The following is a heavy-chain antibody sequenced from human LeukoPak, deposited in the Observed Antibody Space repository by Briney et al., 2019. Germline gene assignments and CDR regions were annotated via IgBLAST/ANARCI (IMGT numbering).Heavy chain of an antibody. V-gene: IGHV1-18*01. CDR1: GYTFTSYG. CDR2: ISAYNGNT. D-gene: IGHD4-17*01. J-gene: IGHJ4*02. CDR3: ARAHRTTVTTVDY. Sequence: ASVKVSCKASGYTFTSYGISWVRQAPGQGLEWMGWISAYNGNTNYAQKLQGRVTMTTDTSTSTADMELRSLRSDDTAVYYCARAHRTTVTTVDYWGQGTLVTVSS.